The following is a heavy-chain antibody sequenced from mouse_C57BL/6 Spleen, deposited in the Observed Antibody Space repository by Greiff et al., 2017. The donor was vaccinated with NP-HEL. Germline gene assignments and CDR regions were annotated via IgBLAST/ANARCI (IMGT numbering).Heavy chain of an antibody. V-gene: IGHV1-76*01. CDR3: ARGSYYGSSGY. CDR1: GYTFTDYY. J-gene: IGHJ2*01. D-gene: IGHD1-1*01. Sequence: VKLMESGAELVRPGASVKLSCKASGYTFTDYYINWVKQRPGQGLEWIARIYPGSGNTYYNEKFKGKATLTAEKSSSTAYMQLSSLTSADSAVYVCARGSYYGSSGYWGQGTTLTVSS. CDR2: IYPGSGNT.